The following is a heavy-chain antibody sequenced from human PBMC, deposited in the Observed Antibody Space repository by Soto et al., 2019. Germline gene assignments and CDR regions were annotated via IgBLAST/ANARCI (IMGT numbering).Heavy chain of an antibody. V-gene: IGHV1-18*04. CDR2: ISAYNGNT. CDR1: GYTFTSYG. J-gene: IGHJ5*02. CDR3: ARVVINWNFERFDP. Sequence: QVQLVQSGAEVKKPGASVKVSCKASGYTFTSYGISWVRQAPGQGLEWMGWISAYNGNTNYAQKPQGRVNMTTDTYTSTAYMEMRSLRSDDTAVYYCARVVINWNFERFDPWGEGTLVTVSS. D-gene: IGHD1-7*01.